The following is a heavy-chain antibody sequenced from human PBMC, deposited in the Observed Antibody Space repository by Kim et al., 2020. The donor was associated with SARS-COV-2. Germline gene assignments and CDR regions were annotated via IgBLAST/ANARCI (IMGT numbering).Heavy chain of an antibody. CDR3: ARGAISATVGPRY. J-gene: IGHJ4*02. D-gene: IGHD6-13*01. CDR2: IYYTGST. CDR1: GGSISSYY. Sequence: SETLSLTCTVSGGSISSYYWSWIRQPPGKGLEWIGYIYYTGSTNYNPSLKSRVTILVDTSKNQFSLKLSSVTAADTAVHYCARGAISATVGPRYWGQGTL. V-gene: IGHV4-59*01.